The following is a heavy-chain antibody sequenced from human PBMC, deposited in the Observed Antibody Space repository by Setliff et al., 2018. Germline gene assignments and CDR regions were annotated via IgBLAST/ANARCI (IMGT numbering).Heavy chain of an antibody. CDR3: ARDSNMVRGVNPAYYYGMDV. Sequence: KASETMSLTCAVSGYSISSGYYWGWIRQPPGKGLEWIGSIYHSGSTYYNPSLKSRVTISVDTSKNQFSLKLSSVTAADTAVYYCARDSNMVRGVNPAYYYGMDVWGQGTTVTVS. D-gene: IGHD3-10*01. CDR1: GYSISSGYY. CDR2: IYHSGST. V-gene: IGHV4-38-2*02. J-gene: IGHJ6*02.